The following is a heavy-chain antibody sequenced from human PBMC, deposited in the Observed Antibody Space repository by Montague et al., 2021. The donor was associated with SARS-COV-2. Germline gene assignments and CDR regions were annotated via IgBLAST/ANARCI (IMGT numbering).Heavy chain of an antibody. D-gene: IGHD2-2*01. CDR2: VNKSGTT. J-gene: IGHJ3*02. CDR1: GGSFSNYY. V-gene: IGHV4-34*01. Sequence: SETLSLTCAISGGSFSNYYWSWIRQPPGKGLEWIGEVNKSGTTIYNPSVKSGVTISEDTSKNQFYLRLNSVTAAGTAVYYCAGGRRPVVVPGAGPAGRAFDIWGQGTMVTVSS. CDR3: AGGRRPVVVPGAGPAGRAFDI.